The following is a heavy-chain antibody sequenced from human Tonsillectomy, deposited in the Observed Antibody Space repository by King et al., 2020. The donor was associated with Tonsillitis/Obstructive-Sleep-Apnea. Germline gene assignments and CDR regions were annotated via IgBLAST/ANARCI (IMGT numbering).Heavy chain of an antibody. J-gene: IGHJ6*03. D-gene: IGHD3-3*01. Sequence: VQLQESGPGLVKPSETLSLTCTVSGGSISSYYWSWIRQPPGKGLEWIGYIYYSGSTNYNPSLKSRVTISVDTSKNQFSLKLSSVTAADTAGYYCARDLSDFWGDSSRKDYYYMDVWGKGTTVTVSS. CDR1: GGSISSYY. CDR3: ARDLSDFWGDSSRKDYYYMDV. CDR2: IYYSGST. V-gene: IGHV4-59*01.